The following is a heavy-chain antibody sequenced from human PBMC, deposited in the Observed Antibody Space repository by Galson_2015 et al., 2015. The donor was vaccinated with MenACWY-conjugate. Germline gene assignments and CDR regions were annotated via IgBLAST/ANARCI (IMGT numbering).Heavy chain of an antibody. CDR2: ISSSGTTI. V-gene: IGHV3-48*03. CDR1: GFTFNNYW. CDR3: ARLAVPGLN. Sequence: SLRLSCAASGFTFNNYWMSWVRQVPGKGLEWVSYISSSGTTIYYSDSVKGRFTISRDNAKNSLYLQMNSLRAEDTAVYYCARLAVPGLNWGQGTLVTVSS. J-gene: IGHJ4*02. D-gene: IGHD6-19*01.